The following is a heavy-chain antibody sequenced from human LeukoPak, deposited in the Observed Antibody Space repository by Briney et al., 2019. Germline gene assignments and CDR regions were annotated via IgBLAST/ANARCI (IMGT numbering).Heavy chain of an antibody. D-gene: IGHD4-17*01. J-gene: IGHJ3*02. CDR3: ARGATTTVTTSGFAFDI. CDR1: GGSISSYY. V-gene: IGHV4-59*01. CDR2: IYYSGST. Sequence: SETLSLTCTVSGGSISSYYCSWIRQPPGKGLERIGYIYYSGSTNYNPSLKSRVTISVDTSKIQFSLKLSSVTAADTAVYYCARGATTTVTTSGFAFDIWGQGTMVTVSS.